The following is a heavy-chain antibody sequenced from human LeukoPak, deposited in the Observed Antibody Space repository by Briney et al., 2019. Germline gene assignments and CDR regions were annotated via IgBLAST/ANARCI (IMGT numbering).Heavy chain of an antibody. V-gene: IGHV4-34*01. CDR1: GGSFSGYY. CDR3: AARLGWFDP. Sequence: PSETLSLTCAVYGGSFSGYYWSWIRQPPGKGLEWIGEINHSGSTNYNPSLKSRVTISVDTSKNQFSLNLSSVTAADTAVYYCAARLGWFDPWGQGTLVTVSS. D-gene: IGHD5-12*01. J-gene: IGHJ5*02. CDR2: INHSGST.